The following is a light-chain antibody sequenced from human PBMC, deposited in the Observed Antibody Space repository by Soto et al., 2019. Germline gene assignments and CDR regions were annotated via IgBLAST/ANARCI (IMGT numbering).Light chain of an antibody. J-gene: IGLJ1*01. Sequence: QSVLTQPPSASGTPGQRVTISCSGRSSNIGSNTVNWYQQLPGTAPKLLIYSSNQRPSGVPDRFSGSKSGTSASLAISGLQSEDEADYYCAAWDVSLNGPVFGTGTKLTVL. CDR2: SSN. V-gene: IGLV1-44*01. CDR3: AAWDVSLNGPV. CDR1: SSNIGSNT.